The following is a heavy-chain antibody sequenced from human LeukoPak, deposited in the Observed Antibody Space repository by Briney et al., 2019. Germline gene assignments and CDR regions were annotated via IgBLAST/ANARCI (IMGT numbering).Heavy chain of an antibody. CDR3: AKPPPSSYYYYYGMDV. V-gene: IGHV3-23*01. J-gene: IGHJ6*02. CDR1: GFTFSSYA. Sequence: GGSLRLSCAASGFTFSSYAMSWVRQAPGKGREGVSAISGNGGSTYYADSVKGRFTISRDIYKNTLYLQMNSLRAEDTAVYYCAKPPPSSYYYYYGMDVWGQGTTVTVSS. CDR2: ISGNGGST. D-gene: IGHD6-13*01.